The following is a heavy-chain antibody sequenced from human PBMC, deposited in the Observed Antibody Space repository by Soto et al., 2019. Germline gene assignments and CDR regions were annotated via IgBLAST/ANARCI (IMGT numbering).Heavy chain of an antibody. Sequence: PSETLSLTCTVSGGSISSSSYYWGWIRQPPGKGLEWIGSIYYSGSTYYNPSLKSRVTISVDTSKNQFSLKLSSVTAADTAVYYCARQSPTTVHDYWGQGTLVTVSS. V-gene: IGHV4-39*01. D-gene: IGHD4-4*01. J-gene: IGHJ4*02. CDR3: ARQSPTTVHDY. CDR2: IYYSGST. CDR1: GGSISSSSYY.